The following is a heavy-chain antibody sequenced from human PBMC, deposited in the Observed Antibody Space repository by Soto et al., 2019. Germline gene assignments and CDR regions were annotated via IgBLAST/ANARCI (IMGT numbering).Heavy chain of an antibody. CDR1: EFTFTNYA. CDR3: ASVDPINIVLVPAAAEYFQH. V-gene: IGHV3-23*01. CDR2: ISGSGFST. Sequence: GGSLRLSCTASEFTFTNYAMSWVRQAPGKGLEWVSSISGSGFSTYYADSVRGRFTISRDNSKNTLYLQMNSLRAEDTAVYYCASVDPINIVLVPAAAEYFQHWGQGTLVTVSS. J-gene: IGHJ1*01. D-gene: IGHD2-2*01.